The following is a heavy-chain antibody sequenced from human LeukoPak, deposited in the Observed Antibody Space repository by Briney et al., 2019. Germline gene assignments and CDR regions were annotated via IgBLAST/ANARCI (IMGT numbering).Heavy chain of an antibody. D-gene: IGHD3/OR15-3a*01. V-gene: IGHV1-18*01. CDR1: GYTFTSYG. CDR2: ISAYNGNT. CDR3: ARDPQLHLDFWPDYYFDY. Sequence: ASVKVSCKASGYTFTSYGISWVRQAPGQGLEWMGWISAYNGNTNYAQKLQGRVTMTTDTSTSTAYMELRSLRSDDTAVYYCARDPQLHLDFWPDYYFDYWGQGTLVTVSS. J-gene: IGHJ4*02.